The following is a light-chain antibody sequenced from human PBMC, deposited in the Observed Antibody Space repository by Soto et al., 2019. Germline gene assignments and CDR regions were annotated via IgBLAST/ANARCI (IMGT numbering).Light chain of an antibody. Sequence: SVLTQPPSASGTPGQRVTISCSGSSSNIGSNYVYWYQHLPGTAPKLLIYSNNQRPSGVPDRFSGSKSGTSASLAISGLRSEYEADYYGATWDEGLTIYSMVFGGGTKVTVL. V-gene: IGLV1-47*02. CDR3: ATWDEGLTIYSMV. J-gene: IGLJ2*01. CDR2: SNN. CDR1: SSNIGSNY.